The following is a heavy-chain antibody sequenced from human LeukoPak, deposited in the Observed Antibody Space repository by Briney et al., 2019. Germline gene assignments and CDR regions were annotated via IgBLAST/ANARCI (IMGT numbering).Heavy chain of an antibody. CDR1: GGSISSRSYY. Sequence: SETLSLTCTVAGGSISSRSYYWGWVRQPPGKGLEWIGSIYYGGSTYYNPSLKSRVTIYLDPAKNQFSLKLNSVTAADTAVYSCARRNGGDYTVDYWGQGTLVTVSS. D-gene: IGHD4-17*01. J-gene: IGHJ4*02. CDR2: IYYGGST. V-gene: IGHV4-39*01. CDR3: ARRNGGDYTVDY.